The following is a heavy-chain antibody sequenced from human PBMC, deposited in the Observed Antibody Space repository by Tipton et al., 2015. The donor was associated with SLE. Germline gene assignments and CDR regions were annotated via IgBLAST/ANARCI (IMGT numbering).Heavy chain of an antibody. D-gene: IGHD2-2*02. J-gene: IGHJ5*02. CDR3: ARDIVVVPAAVHSRDNWFDP. V-gene: IGHV4-34*01. CDR2: INHSGST. CDR1: GGSFNGYY. Sequence: TLSLTCAVYGGSFNGYYWSWIRQPPGKGLEWIGEINHSGSTNYNPSLKSRVTISVDTSKNQFSLKLSSVTAADTAVYYCARDIVVVPAAVHSRDNWFDPWGQGTLVTVSS.